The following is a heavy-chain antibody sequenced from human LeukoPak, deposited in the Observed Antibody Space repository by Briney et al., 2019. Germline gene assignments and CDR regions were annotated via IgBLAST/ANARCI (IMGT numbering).Heavy chain of an antibody. CDR3: SSQPAVLDLDC. CDR1: GFAFRSYW. V-gene: IGHV3-7*01. J-gene: IGHJ4*02. CDR2: IRPGGSGN. D-gene: IGHD2/OR15-2a*01. Sequence: PGGSLRLSCAASGFAFRSYWMTWVRQAPGKGLEWVANIRPGGSGNNYVDSVKGRFTISRDNANNALFLQMKGLRVEDTAVYYCSSQPAVLDLDCWGQGALVTVSS.